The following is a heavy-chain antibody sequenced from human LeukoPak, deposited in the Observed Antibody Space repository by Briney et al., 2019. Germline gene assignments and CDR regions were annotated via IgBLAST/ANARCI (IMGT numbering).Heavy chain of an antibody. D-gene: IGHD1-14*01. CDR3: VRQPDSARYGFDY. CDR1: GFTFDNND. Sequence: GSLRLSCEVSGFTFDNNDMHWVRQTTGKGLEWVSAIGSAGYTYYADSVRGQFTITRDNAKQSLYLQMNSLRVEDTAVYHCVRQPDSARYGFDYWGRGTQVTVSP. V-gene: IGHV3-13*01. J-gene: IGHJ4*02. CDR2: IGSAGYT.